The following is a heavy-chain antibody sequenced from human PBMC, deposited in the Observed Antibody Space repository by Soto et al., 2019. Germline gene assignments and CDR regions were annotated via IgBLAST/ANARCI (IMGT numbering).Heavy chain of an antibody. Sequence: GGSLRLSCAASGFTFSSYGMHWVRQAPGKGLEWVAVIWYDRSNKYYADSVKGRFTISRDNSKITLYLQMNSLRAEDTVVYYCARDLYYGSGSYYGYYYYYGMDVWGQGT. D-gene: IGHD3-10*01. V-gene: IGHV3-33*01. CDR1: GFTFSSYG. CDR2: IWYDRSNK. CDR3: ARDLYYGSGSYYGYYYYYGMDV. J-gene: IGHJ6*02.